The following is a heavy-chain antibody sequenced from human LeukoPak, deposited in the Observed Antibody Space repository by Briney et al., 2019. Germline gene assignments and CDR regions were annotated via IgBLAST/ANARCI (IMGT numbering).Heavy chain of an antibody. CDR1: GFTFSDYG. D-gene: IGHD6-6*01. CDR2: IWYDGSKK. CDR3: ARAQSSSSTFDL. V-gene: IGHV3-33*01. J-gene: IGHJ4*02. Sequence: PGGSLRLACAASGFTFSDYGIHWVRQAPGQGLEWVALIWYDGSKKYYADSVKGRFTISRDNTKNTLYLQLNSLRADDTAVYYCARAQSSSSTFDLWGQETLVTVSS.